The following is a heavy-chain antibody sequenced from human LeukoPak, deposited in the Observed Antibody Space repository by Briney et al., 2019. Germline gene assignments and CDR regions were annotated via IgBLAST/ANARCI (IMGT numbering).Heavy chain of an antibody. CDR3: AKESTLRPIVDY. Sequence: PGRSLRLSCAASGFTFSSYGMHWVRQAPGKGLEWVAVISYDGSNKYYADSVKGRFTISRDNSKNTLYLQMNSLRAEDTAVYYCAKESTLRPIVDYWGQGTLVTVSS. V-gene: IGHV3-30*18. J-gene: IGHJ4*02. D-gene: IGHD2-2*01. CDR1: GFTFSSYG. CDR2: ISYDGSNK.